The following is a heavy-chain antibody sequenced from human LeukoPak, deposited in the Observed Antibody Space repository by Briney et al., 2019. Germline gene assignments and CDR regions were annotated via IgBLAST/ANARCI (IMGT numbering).Heavy chain of an antibody. Sequence: SETLSLTCSVSGGSVSSYYWSWIRQSPGKGLEWIGYIHNSGRTNYNPSLKSRVTGFVDTSKNQVSLRLSSVTAADTAVYYCARAKEERVFLSGFDIWGQGTMVTVSS. CDR1: GGSVSSYY. CDR3: ARAKEERVFLSGFDI. D-gene: IGHD3-3*01. V-gene: IGHV4-4*08. J-gene: IGHJ3*02. CDR2: IHNSGRT.